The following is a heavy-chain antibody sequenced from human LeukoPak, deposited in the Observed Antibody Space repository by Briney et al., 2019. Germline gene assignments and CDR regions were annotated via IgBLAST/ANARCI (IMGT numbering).Heavy chain of an antibody. J-gene: IGHJ6*02. CDR1: GFTFSSYS. D-gene: IGHD3-10*01. Sequence: GGSLRLSCAASGFTFSSYSMNWVRQAPGKGLVWVSRINSDGSSTSYADSVKGRFTISRDNAKNTLYLQMNSLRAEDTAVYYCARDGMVRGVMTAPPAYYYYYYGMDVWGQGTTVTASS. CDR2: INSDGSST. CDR3: ARDGMVRGVMTAPPAYYYYYYGMDV. V-gene: IGHV3-74*01.